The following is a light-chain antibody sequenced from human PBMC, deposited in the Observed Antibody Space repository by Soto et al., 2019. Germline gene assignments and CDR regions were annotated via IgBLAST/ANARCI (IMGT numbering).Light chain of an antibody. CDR3: QQYHSDPIT. Sequence: DFLMTQSPDSLSVSLGEIATINCRSSQSFLSNSYNKNYLAWFQQKPGQPPKLLFYWASTRESGVPDRFSGSGSATDFTLTISSLQAEDVAVYYCQQYHSDPITFGQGTRLEIK. CDR1: QSFLSNSYNKNY. CDR2: WAS. V-gene: IGKV4-1*01. J-gene: IGKJ5*01.